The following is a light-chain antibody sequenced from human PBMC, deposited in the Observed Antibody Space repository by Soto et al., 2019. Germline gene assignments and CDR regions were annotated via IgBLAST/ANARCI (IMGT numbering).Light chain of an antibody. CDR3: QQRSNWPPNT. CDR1: QSVSSY. CDR2: DAS. J-gene: IGKJ5*01. Sequence: EIVLTQSPATLSLSPGERATLSCRASQSVSSYLAWYQQKPGQAPRLLINDASNRATGIPARFSGSGSGTDFALTISSLEPEDFAVYYSQQRSNWPPNTFGQGTRLEIK. V-gene: IGKV3-11*01.